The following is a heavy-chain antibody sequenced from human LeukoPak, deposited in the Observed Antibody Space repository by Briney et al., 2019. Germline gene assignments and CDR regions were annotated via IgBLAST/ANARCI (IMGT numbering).Heavy chain of an antibody. CDR2: IYYSGST. D-gene: IGHD3-22*01. V-gene: IGHV4-39*01. J-gene: IGHJ4*02. Sequence: PSETLSLTCTLSGGSIKNSSYYWSWIRQPPGKGLEWIGSIYYSGSTYYNPSLKSRVTISVDTSKNQLSLKLGSVTAADTAVYYCARGRYYDSNGDNYWGQVTLVTVSS. CDR3: ARGRYYDSNGDNY. CDR1: GGSIKNSSYY.